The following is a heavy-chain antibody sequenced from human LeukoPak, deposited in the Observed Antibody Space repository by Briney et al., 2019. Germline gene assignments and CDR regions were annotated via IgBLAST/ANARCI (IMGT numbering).Heavy chain of an antibody. Sequence: GGSLRLSCAASGFTFSSYSMNWVRQAPGKGLEWVSSISSSSSYIYYADSVKGRFTISRDNAKNSLYLQMNSLRAEDTAVYYCARDEVEACSGGSCYFDYXXQGTLVTVXS. CDR1: GFTFSSYS. CDR2: ISSSSSYI. J-gene: IGHJ4*02. V-gene: IGHV3-21*01. D-gene: IGHD2-15*01. CDR3: ARDEVEACSGGSCYFDY.